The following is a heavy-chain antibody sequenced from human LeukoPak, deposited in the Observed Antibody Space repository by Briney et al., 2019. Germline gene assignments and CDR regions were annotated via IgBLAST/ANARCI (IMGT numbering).Heavy chain of an antibody. CDR1: EYRFTTYW. V-gene: IGHV5-51*01. Sequence: AGNPLQISCKCSEYRFTTYWIGWVRQLPAKSLEWMVIIYPGDSDTRYSPSFQGQVTISADKSITTAYLQWNSLKASDTAMYYCARQTGDKAFDIWGRGTMVTVYS. J-gene: IGHJ3*02. CDR3: ARQTGDKAFDI. D-gene: IGHD7-27*01. CDR2: IYPGDSDT.